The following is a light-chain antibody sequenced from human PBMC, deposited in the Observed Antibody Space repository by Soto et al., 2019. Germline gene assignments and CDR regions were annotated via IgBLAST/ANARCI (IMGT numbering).Light chain of an antibody. CDR3: QKYSSVPV. V-gene: IGKV1-27*01. CDR2: AAS. J-gene: IGKJ3*01. Sequence: DIQMTQSPTSLSASVGDRVTITCRASQGIRNFVAGYQQKPGNAPKLLIYAASNLQSGVPSRFSGSGSGTDFTLTINSLQPEDVATYSCQKYSSVPVFGPGTKVEIK. CDR1: QGIRNF.